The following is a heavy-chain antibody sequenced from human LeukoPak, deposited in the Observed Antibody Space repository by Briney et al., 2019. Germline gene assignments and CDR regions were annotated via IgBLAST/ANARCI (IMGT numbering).Heavy chain of an antibody. J-gene: IGHJ4*02. Sequence: GGSLRLSCAASGFTFDDYAMHWVRQAPGKGLEWVSGISWNSGSIGYAYSVKGRFTISRDNAKNSLYLTMNSLRAEDTALYYCAKDIGYCSSTSCYNGILDYWGQGTLVTVSS. CDR1: GFTFDDYA. CDR2: ISWNSGSI. CDR3: AKDIGYCSSTSCYNGILDY. D-gene: IGHD2-2*02. V-gene: IGHV3-9*01.